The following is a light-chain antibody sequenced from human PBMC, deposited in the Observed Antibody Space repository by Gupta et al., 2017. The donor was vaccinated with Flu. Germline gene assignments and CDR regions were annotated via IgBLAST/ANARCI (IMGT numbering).Light chain of an antibody. J-gene: IGLJ1*01. CDR3: CSYAGSNTFDV. Sequence: QSALTQPRSVSGSPGQSVAISCTGTSTNVGGYKFVSWYQLHPDKAPKLMIYDGNQRPSGVPDRFSGSKSGNTASLTISGLQPEDEAEYYCCSYAGSNTFDVFGTGTKVTVL. V-gene: IGLV2-11*01. CDR1: STNVGGYKF. CDR2: DGN.